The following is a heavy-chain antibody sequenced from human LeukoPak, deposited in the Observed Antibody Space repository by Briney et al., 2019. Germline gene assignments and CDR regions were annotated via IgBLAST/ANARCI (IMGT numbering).Heavy chain of an antibody. Sequence: GGSLRLSCAASGFTFDDYAMHWVRQAPGKGLEWVSGISWNSGSIGYADSVKGRFTISRDNSKNTLYLQMNSLRAEDTAVYYCARDLISYMDVWGKGTTVTISS. CDR1: GFTFDDYA. CDR3: ARDLISYMDV. J-gene: IGHJ6*03. D-gene: IGHD3/OR15-3a*01. V-gene: IGHV3-9*01. CDR2: ISWNSGSI.